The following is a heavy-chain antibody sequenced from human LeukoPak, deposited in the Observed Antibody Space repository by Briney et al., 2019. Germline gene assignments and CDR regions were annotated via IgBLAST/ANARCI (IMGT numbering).Heavy chain of an antibody. J-gene: IGHJ4*02. Sequence: GRSLKLSCAAAGYTFSIYGMHWVRQPPGKVLEWVAVIWYDGSNKYYADSVKGRFTISRDNSKNTLYLQMNRLRAEDTAVYYCAKDRSRDSGYSYGYLEYWGQRTMVTVSS. CDR1: GYTFSIYG. V-gene: IGHV3-33*06. CDR3: AKDRSRDSGYSYGYLEY. D-gene: IGHD5-18*01. CDR2: IWYDGSNK.